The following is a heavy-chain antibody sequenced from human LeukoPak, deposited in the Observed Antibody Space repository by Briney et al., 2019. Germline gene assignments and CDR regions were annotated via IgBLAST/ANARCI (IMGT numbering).Heavy chain of an antibody. J-gene: IGHJ3*02. CDR3: ARLGATSADAFDI. Sequence: GASVKVSCKASGYTFTGYYMHWVRQAPGQGLEWMGWMNPNSGNTGYAQKFQGRVTITRSTSISAAYMELSSLRSEDTAVYYCARLGATSADAFDIWGQGTMVTVSS. CDR1: GYTFTGYY. V-gene: IGHV1-8*03. CDR2: MNPNSGNT. D-gene: IGHD1-26*01.